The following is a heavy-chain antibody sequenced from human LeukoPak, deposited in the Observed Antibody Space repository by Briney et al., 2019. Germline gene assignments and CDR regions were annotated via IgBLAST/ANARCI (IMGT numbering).Heavy chain of an antibody. Sequence: GGSLRLSCAASGFSFSNYWMSWVRQVPGKGLEWVANIKQDGSEKYYVDSVKGRFTISRDNAKNSLYLQMNSLRAEDTAVYYCARELRGDYVWGSYRLDYWGQGTLVTVSS. CDR1: GFSFSNYW. J-gene: IGHJ4*02. V-gene: IGHV3-7*03. CDR3: ARELRGDYVWGSYRLDY. D-gene: IGHD3-16*02. CDR2: IKQDGSEK.